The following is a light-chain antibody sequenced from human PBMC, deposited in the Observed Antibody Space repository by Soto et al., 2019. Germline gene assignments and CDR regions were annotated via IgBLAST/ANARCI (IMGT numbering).Light chain of an antibody. V-gene: IGKV3-20*01. CDR3: QQYGTLPPRYT. CDR2: GTS. Sequence: IVLTQSPATLSLSPGKRATLSFRAIQNISSYLIWYQQKPGQAPRLLIYGTSSRATGIPDRFSGSGSGTDFTLTISRLEPEDSAVYYCQQYGTLPPRYTFGGGTKVDIK. CDR1: QNISSY. J-gene: IGKJ4*01.